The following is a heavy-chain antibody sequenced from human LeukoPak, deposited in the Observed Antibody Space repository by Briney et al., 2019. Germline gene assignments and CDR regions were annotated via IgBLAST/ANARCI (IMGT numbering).Heavy chain of an antibody. CDR2: IKQDGSDK. CDR3: ARHSNKYDYDSSGHYRSFDY. D-gene: IGHD3-22*01. J-gene: IGHJ4*02. CDR1: GFTFSFYW. Sequence: GGSLRLSCAASGFTFSFYWMSWVRQAPGKGLEWVANIKQDGSDKYYVDSVKGRFIISRDNSKNSLYLQMHSLRAEDTAFYFCARHSNKYDYDSSGHYRSFDYWGQGTLASVSS. V-gene: IGHV3-7*01.